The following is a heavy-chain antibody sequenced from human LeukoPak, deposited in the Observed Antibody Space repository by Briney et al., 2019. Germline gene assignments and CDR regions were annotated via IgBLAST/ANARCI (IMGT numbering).Heavy chain of an antibody. J-gene: IGHJ3*02. Sequence: GASVKVSCKASGYTFTSYDINWVRQATGQGLEWMGWMNPNSGNTGYAQKFQGRVTMTRNTSISTAYMELSSLRSEDTAVYYCARVLAGSGWYDVFDIWAQGTMVTVSS. CDR2: MNPNSGNT. V-gene: IGHV1-8*01. CDR3: ARVLAGSGWYDVFDI. D-gene: IGHD6-19*01. CDR1: GYTFTSYD.